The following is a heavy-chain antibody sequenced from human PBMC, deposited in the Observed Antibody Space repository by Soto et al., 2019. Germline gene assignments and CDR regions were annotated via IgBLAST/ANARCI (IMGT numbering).Heavy chain of an antibody. Sequence: ETLSLTCSVSGGSVSNKTYYWSWIRQPPGKRLEWIGYVYYSGTTNYNPSLKSRVTISVDLSKNQFSLRLSSVTTADTALYYCARTTAVPNTLRSRYFFDYWGQGTLVTVS. D-gene: IGHD4-17*01. CDR1: GGSVSNKTYY. V-gene: IGHV4-61*01. CDR3: ARTTAVPNTLRSRYFFDY. CDR2: VYYSGTT. J-gene: IGHJ4*02.